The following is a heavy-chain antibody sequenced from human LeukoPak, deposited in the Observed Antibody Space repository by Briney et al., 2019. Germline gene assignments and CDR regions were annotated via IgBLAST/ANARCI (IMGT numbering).Heavy chain of an antibody. D-gene: IGHD4-17*01. Sequence: QPGGSLRLSCAASGFTFSSYGVHWVRQAPGKGLEWVAVISYDGSNKYYADSVKGRFTISRDNSKNTLYLQMNSLRAEDTAVYYCAKDKTYGDSSFDYWGQGTLVTVSS. J-gene: IGHJ4*02. CDR3: AKDKTYGDSSFDY. V-gene: IGHV3-30*18. CDR1: GFTFSSYG. CDR2: ISYDGSNK.